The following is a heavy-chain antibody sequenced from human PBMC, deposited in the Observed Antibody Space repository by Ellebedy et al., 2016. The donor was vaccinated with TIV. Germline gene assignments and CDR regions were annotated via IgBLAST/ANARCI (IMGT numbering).Heavy chain of an antibody. D-gene: IGHD3-10*01. Sequence: AASVKVSCKASGGTFSSYPISWVRQAPGQGLEWIGRVIPMFGIANFAQHFQDRVTITADKSTSTAYMELSSLRSEDTAVYYCARVMVRGVMPIDYWGQGTLVTVSS. V-gene: IGHV1-69*04. CDR3: ARVMVRGVMPIDY. CDR1: GGTFSSYP. CDR2: VIPMFGIA. J-gene: IGHJ4*02.